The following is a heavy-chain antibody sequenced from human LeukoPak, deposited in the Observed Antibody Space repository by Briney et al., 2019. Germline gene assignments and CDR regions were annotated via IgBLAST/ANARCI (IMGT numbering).Heavy chain of an antibody. CDR3: ARADYGGNSGYYFDY. CDR2: IYYSGST. J-gene: IGHJ4*02. CDR1: GGSISSSSYY. V-gene: IGHV4-30-4*08. Sequence: SETLSLTCTVSGGSISSSSYYWGWIRQPPGTGLEWIGYIYYSGSTYYNPSLKSRVTISVDTSKNQFSLKLSSVTAADTAVYYCARADYGGNSGYYFDYWGQGTLVTVSS. D-gene: IGHD4-23*01.